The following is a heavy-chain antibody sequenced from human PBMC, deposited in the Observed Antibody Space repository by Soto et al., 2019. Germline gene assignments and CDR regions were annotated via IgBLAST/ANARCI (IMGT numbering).Heavy chain of an antibody. Sequence: KSSETLSLTCTVSGGSISSNYWSWIRQPPGKGLEWIGYIYYSGSTNYNPSLKSRVTISVDTSKNQFSLKLSSVTAADTAVYYCARDSTTMVTGFDDWGRGTLVTVSS. V-gene: IGHV4-59*01. CDR3: ARDSTTMVTGFDD. D-gene: IGHD2-15*01. CDR2: IYYSGST. J-gene: IGHJ4*02. CDR1: GGSISSNY.